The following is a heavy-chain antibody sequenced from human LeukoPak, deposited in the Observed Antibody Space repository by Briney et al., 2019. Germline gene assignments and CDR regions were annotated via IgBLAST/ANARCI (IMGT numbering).Heavy chain of an antibody. V-gene: IGHV4-34*01. CDR1: GGSFSGYY. Sequence: SETLSLTCAVYGGSFSGYYWSWIRQPPGKGLEWIGEINHSGSTNYNPSLKSRVTISVDTSKNQFSLKLSSVTAADTAVYYCARGKRSSWTYYYYYMDVWGKGTTVTVSS. CDR3: ARGKRSSWTYYYYYMDV. J-gene: IGHJ6*03. CDR2: INHSGST. D-gene: IGHD6-13*01.